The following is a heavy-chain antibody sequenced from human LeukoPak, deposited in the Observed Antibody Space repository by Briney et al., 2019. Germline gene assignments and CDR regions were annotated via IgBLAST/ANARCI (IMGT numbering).Heavy chain of an antibody. CDR2: ISSNGGST. CDR3: ARRRVGATMDY. D-gene: IGHD1-26*01. Sequence: PGGSLRLSCAASGFTFSSYAMHWVRQAPGKGLEYVSAISSNGGSTYYANSVKGRSTISRDNSKNTLYLQMGSLRAEDMAVYYCARRRVGATMDYWGQGTLVTVSS. CDR1: GFTFSSYA. V-gene: IGHV3-64*01. J-gene: IGHJ4*02.